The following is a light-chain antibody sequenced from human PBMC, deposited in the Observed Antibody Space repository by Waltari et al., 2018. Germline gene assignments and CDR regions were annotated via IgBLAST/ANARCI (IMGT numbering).Light chain of an antibody. CDR3: QQYGSSRLT. J-gene: IGKJ4*01. CDR1: QSVSSSY. CDR2: GGS. Sequence: EIVLTQSPGTLSLSPGERATLSCRASQSVSSSYLAWYQQKPGQAPRLLIYGGSSRATGIPDRVSGSGSGTDFTLTISRLEPEDFAVYYCQQYGSSRLTFGGGTKVEIK. V-gene: IGKV3-20*01.